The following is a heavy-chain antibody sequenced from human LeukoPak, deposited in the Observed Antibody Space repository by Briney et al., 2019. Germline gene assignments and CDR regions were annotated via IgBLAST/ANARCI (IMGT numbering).Heavy chain of an antibody. Sequence: GGSLRLSCAASGFTFSSYTMHWIRQAPGKGLEWVSSISGSNSYIFYADSVKGRFTVSRDNAKDSLYLQMNSLTAEDTAVYYCARALTTLTYEGYWGQGTLVTVSS. V-gene: IGHV3-21*01. D-gene: IGHD1-1*01. J-gene: IGHJ4*02. CDR3: ARALTTLTYEGY. CDR2: ISGSNSYI. CDR1: GFTFSSYT.